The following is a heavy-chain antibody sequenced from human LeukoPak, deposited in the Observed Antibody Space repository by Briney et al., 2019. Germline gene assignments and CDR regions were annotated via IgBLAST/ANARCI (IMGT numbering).Heavy chain of an antibody. D-gene: IGHD3-22*01. CDR3: ARGLHFRVYDSSDYYPY. J-gene: IGHJ4*02. CDR2: ISWNSGSI. Sequence: GGSLRLSCAASGFTFDDYAMHWVRQAPGKGLEWVSGISWNSGSIGYADSVKGRFTISRDNAKNSLYLQMNSLRAEDTAVYYCARGLHFRVYDSSDYYPYWGQGTLVTVSS. V-gene: IGHV3-9*01. CDR1: GFTFDDYA.